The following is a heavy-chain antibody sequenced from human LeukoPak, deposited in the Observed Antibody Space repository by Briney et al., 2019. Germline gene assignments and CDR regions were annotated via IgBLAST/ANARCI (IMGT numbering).Heavy chain of an antibody. J-gene: IGHJ3*02. Sequence: KTSETLSLTCTVSGGSISSYYWSWIRQPPGKGLEWIGYIHYSGSTNYNPSLKSRVTVSVDTSKNQFSLKLSSVTAADTAVYYCARVQTHLGYCTNGVCGASAFDIWGQGTMVTVSS. CDR1: GGSISSYY. CDR3: ARVQTHLGYCTNGVCGASAFDI. CDR2: IHYSGST. D-gene: IGHD2-8*01. V-gene: IGHV4-59*12.